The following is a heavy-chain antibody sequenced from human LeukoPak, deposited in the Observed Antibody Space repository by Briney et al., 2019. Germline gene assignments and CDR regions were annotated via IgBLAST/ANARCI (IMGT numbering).Heavy chain of an antibody. V-gene: IGHV4-59*12. Sequence: SETLSLTCTVSGGSISSYYWSWIRQPPGKGLEWIGYIYYSGSTNYNPSLKSRVAISADRSKNQFSLKLSSVTAADAAVYYCARDGDSSGWTRSDYWGQGTLVTVSS. J-gene: IGHJ4*02. CDR1: GGSISSYY. D-gene: IGHD6-19*01. CDR3: ARDGDSSGWTRSDY. CDR2: IYYSGST.